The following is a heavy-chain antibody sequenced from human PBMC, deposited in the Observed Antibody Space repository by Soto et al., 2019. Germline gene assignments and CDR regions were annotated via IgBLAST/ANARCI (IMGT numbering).Heavy chain of an antibody. Sequence: EVKLVESGGGLVQPGGSLRLSCAASGFTFTNYWMYWVRQAPGKGLVWVSRINSDGSVSSYADSVKGRLTISRYNVKSTLYLQMNSLRAEDTAVYYCARGDCVGGTCYSLAGCFYYYMDVWGKGTTVTVFS. D-gene: IGHD2-15*01. J-gene: IGHJ6*03. CDR2: INSDGSVS. CDR1: GFTFTNYW. V-gene: IGHV3-74*01. CDR3: ARGDCVGGTCYSLAGCFYYYMDV.